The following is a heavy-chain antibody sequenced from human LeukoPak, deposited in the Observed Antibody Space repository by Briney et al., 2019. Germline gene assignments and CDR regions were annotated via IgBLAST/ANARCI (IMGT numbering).Heavy chain of an antibody. CDR3: ARDGVAAAGNFDY. Sequence: ASVKVSCKASGGTSSSYAISWVRQAPGQGLEWMGGIIPIFGTANYAQKFQGRVTITADESTSTAYMELSSLRSEDTAVYYCARDGVAAAGNFDYWGQGTLVTVSS. J-gene: IGHJ4*02. CDR2: IIPIFGTA. D-gene: IGHD6-13*01. CDR1: GGTSSSYA. V-gene: IGHV1-69*01.